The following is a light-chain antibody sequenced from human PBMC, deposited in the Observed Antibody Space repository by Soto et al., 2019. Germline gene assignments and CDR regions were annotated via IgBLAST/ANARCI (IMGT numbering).Light chain of an antibody. V-gene: IGKV3-15*01. CDR2: RAF. CDR1: LSVSSD. J-gene: IGKJ1*01. CDR3: QQYNDWPLT. Sequence: PGERATLSCRASLSVSSDLAWYRQKPGQAPRLLIYRAFTRATGIPARFSGSGFGTDFTLTISSLQSEDFAVYYCQQYNDWPLTFGQGTKVEI.